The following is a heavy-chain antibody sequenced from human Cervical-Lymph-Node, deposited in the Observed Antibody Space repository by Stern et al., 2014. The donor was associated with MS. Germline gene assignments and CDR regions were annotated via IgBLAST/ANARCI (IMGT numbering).Heavy chain of an antibody. V-gene: IGHV4-31*03. CDR3: ARVDYETNTHDAFDI. Sequence: QLQLQESGPGLVQPSQTLSLTCTVSGGSMTNGVYYWNWVRQHPGKGLEWIGSVHKRGSTYYNPSLKSRVSMSADTSMNQFSLNLRSVTAADTAVYYCARVDYETNTHDAFDIWGQGTLVTVSS. CDR2: VHKRGST. D-gene: IGHD4/OR15-4a*01. J-gene: IGHJ3*02. CDR1: GGSMTNGVYY.